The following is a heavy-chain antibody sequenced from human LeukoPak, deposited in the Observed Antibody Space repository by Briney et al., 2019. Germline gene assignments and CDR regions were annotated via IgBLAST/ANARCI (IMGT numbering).Heavy chain of an antibody. V-gene: IGHV1-46*01. CDR2: INPSGGST. CDR3: ARASSSQVRTIFGVVIPYYYYYMDV. Sequence: GASVKVSCKASGYTFTSYYMHWVRQAPGQGLEWMGIINPSGGSTSYAQKFQGRVTMTRDTSTSTVYMELSSLRSEDTAVYYCARASSSQVRTIFGVVIPYYYYYMDVWGKGTTVTVSS. CDR1: GYTFTSYY. J-gene: IGHJ6*03. D-gene: IGHD3-3*01.